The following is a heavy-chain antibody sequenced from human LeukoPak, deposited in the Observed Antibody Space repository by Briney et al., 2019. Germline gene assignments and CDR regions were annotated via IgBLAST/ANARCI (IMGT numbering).Heavy chain of an antibody. V-gene: IGHV4-59*01. Sequence: SETLSLTCTVSGGSITTYYWSWIRQSPGKGLEWIGYFYNSGGTYYNPSLKSRVTISRDASKNQFSLKVSSVTAADTAVYYCARGTGRIDYWGQGTRVAVSS. J-gene: IGHJ4*02. D-gene: IGHD1-1*01. CDR1: GGSITTYY. CDR2: FYNSGGT. CDR3: ARGTGRIDY.